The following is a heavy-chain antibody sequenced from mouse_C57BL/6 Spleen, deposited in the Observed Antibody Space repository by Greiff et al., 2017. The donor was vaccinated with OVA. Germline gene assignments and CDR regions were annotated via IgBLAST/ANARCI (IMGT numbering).Heavy chain of an antibody. D-gene: IGHD1-1*01. CDR2: ISSGGSYT. CDR3: ASRFITSGFDY. V-gene: IGHV5-6*02. CDR1: GFTFSSYG. J-gene: IGHJ2*01. Sequence: EVKLVESGGDLVKPGGSLKLSCAASGFTFSSYGMSWVRQTPDKRLEWVATISSGGSYTYYPDSVKGRFTISRDNAKNTLYLQMSSLKSEDTAMYYCASRFITSGFDYWGQGTTLTVSS.